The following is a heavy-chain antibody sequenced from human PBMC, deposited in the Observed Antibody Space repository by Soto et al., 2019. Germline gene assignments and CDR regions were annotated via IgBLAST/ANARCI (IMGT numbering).Heavy chain of an antibody. CDR2: IYPGNYDT. D-gene: IGHD3-10*01. V-gene: IGHV5-51*01. Sequence: EVQLVQSGAEVKEPGESLKISCNASGYTFTNYWIGWVRQMPGKGLEWMGIIYPGNYDTRYSPSFQGQVTISADKSISTAYLQWSSLKASDTAMYYCARHQSSVPDDYWGQGTLVTVSS. CDR3: ARHQSSVPDDY. J-gene: IGHJ4*02. CDR1: GYTFTNYW.